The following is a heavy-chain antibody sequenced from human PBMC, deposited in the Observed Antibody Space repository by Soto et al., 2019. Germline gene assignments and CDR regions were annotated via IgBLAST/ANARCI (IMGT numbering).Heavy chain of an antibody. J-gene: IGHJ6*02. CDR2: IYYSGST. CDR3: ARYPMDDYFRGMDV. CDR1: GGSISSGDYY. V-gene: IGHV4-30-4*01. Sequence: SETLSLTCTVSGGSISSGDYYWSWIRQPPGKGLEWIGYIYYSGSTYYNPSLKSRVTISVDTSKNQFSLKLSSVTAADTAVYFCARYPMDDYFRGMDVWGQGTTVTVSS.